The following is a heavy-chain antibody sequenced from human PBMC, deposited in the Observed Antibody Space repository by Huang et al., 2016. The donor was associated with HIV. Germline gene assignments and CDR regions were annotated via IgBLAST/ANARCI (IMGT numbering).Heavy chain of an antibody. CDR2: FAPENGER. CDR3: AAGYDTYYDI. Sequence: QVQLVQSGAEVKKPGASVKVSCKVSGYTLTELSIHWVRQAPGKGLEWMGGFAPENGERIDAQNFQGRVTMTEDTSTDTAYMELHSLRPEDTAVYYCAAGYDTYYDIWGQGTMVIASS. D-gene: IGHD2-21*01. J-gene: IGHJ3*02. V-gene: IGHV1-24*01. CDR1: GYTLTELS.